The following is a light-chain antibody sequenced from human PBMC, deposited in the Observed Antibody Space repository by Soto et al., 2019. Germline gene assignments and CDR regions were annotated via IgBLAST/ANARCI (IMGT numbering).Light chain of an antibody. CDR2: KVS. J-gene: IGLJ3*02. CDR1: SSDVGGYNY. V-gene: IGLV2-14*01. Sequence: QSALTQPASVSGSPGQSITISCTGTSSDVGGYNYVSWYQQHPGKAPKLMIYKVSNRPSGVSNRFSGSKSGNTASLTISGLQAEDEADYYCSSYTSSSTLKWVFGGGTKLTVL. CDR3: SSYTSSSTLKWV.